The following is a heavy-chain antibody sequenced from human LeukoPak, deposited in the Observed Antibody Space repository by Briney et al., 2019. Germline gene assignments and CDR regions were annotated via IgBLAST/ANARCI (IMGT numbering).Heavy chain of an antibody. D-gene: IGHD4-17*01. J-gene: IGHJ4*02. Sequence: EASVKVFCKASGGTFSSYAISWVRQAPGQGLEWMGGIIPIFGTANYAQKFQGRVTITADKSTSTAYMELSSLRSEDTAVYYCARVPHGDSDYWGQGTLVTVSS. CDR3: ARVPHGDSDY. CDR1: GGTFSSYA. CDR2: IIPIFGTA. V-gene: IGHV1-69*06.